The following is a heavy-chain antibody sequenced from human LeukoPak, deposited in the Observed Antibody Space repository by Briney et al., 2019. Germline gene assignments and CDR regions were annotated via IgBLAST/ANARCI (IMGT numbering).Heavy chain of an antibody. CDR3: ASGMSIFDY. D-gene: IGHD1-14*01. V-gene: IGHV3-21*01. J-gene: IGHJ4*02. Sequence: PGGSLRLSCAASGFTFSSYSMNWVRQAPGKGLEWVSSISSNSSYIYYADSVKGRFTISRDNAKNTLYLRMNRRSAEDTAVYYCASGMSIFDYWGQGTLVTVSS. CDR2: ISSNSSYI. CDR1: GFTFSSYS.